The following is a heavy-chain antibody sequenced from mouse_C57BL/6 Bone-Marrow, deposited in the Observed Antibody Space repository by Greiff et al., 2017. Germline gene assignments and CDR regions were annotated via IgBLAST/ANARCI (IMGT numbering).Heavy chain of an antibody. CDR1: GFNIKDDY. CDR2: IDPENGDT. Sequence: VQLQQSGAELVRPGASVKLSCTASGFNIKDDYMHWVKQRPEQGLEWIGWIDPENGDTESASKLQGKATITADTSSNTAYLQLSSLTSEDTAVYYCTGLIYYDYGLFADGGQGTLVTVAA. V-gene: IGHV14-4*01. CDR3: TGLIYYDYGLFAD. J-gene: IGHJ3*01. D-gene: IGHD2-4*01.